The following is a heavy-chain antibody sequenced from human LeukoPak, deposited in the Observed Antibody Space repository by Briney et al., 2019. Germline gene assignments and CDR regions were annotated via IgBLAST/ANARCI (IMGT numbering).Heavy chain of an antibody. V-gene: IGHV3-53*05. CDR3: ARDKGTSYLSSFDY. D-gene: IGHD6-6*01. CDR1: GFTVSSNY. CDR2: IYSGAST. J-gene: IGHJ4*02. Sequence: GGSLRLSCAASGFTVSSNYMSWVRQAPGKGLEWVSLIYSGASTYYADSVKGRFTISRDNSKNTLYLQMNSLRAADTAVYYCARDKGTSYLSSFDYWGQGTLVTVSS.